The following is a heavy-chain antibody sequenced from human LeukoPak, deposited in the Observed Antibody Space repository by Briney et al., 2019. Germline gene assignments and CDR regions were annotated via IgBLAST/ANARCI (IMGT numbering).Heavy chain of an antibody. D-gene: IGHD6-13*01. Sequence: PGGSLRLSCAASGFTFSSYSMNWVRQAPGKGLEWVSSISSSSSYIYYADSVKGRFTISRDNAKNSLYLQMNSLRAEDTAVYYCASHLGIAAAGTGYWGQGTLVTVSS. V-gene: IGHV3-21*01. CDR3: ASHLGIAAAGTGY. CDR1: GFTFSSYS. J-gene: IGHJ4*02. CDR2: ISSSSSYI.